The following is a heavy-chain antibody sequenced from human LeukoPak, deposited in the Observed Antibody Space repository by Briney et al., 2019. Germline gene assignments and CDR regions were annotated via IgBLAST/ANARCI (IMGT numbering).Heavy chain of an antibody. D-gene: IGHD5-12*01. CDR2: IDSNSGGT. J-gene: IGHJ4*02. CDR3: ARAGWVRSELGLDN. CDR1: GYIFTDYY. V-gene: IGHV1-2*02. Sequence: ASVKVSCKTSGYIFTDYYMHWVRQAPGQGLEGMGWIDSNSGGTFYSQKFQGRVTMTRDTSISTVYMELSRLRSDDTAVFYCARAGWVRSELGLDNWGQGTLVTVSS.